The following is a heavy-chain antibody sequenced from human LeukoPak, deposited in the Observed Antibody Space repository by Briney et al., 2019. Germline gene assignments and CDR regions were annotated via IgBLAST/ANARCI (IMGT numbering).Heavy chain of an antibody. Sequence: SETLSLTCTVSGGFISSSSYCWGWIRQPPGKGLEWIGSIYYSGSAYYNPSLKSRVTISVDTSENQFSLKLSSVTAADTAVYYCARDAPFWSGSGTQFDPWGQGTLVTVSS. CDR2: IYYSGSA. D-gene: IGHD3-3*01. V-gene: IGHV4-39*07. J-gene: IGHJ5*02. CDR3: ARDAPFWSGSGTQFDP. CDR1: GGFISSSSYC.